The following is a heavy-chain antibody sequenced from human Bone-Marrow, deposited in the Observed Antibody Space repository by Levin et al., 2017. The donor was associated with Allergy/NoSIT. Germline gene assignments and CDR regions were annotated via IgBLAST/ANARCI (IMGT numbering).Heavy chain of an antibody. J-gene: IGHJ4*02. CDR3: AKERGNNNWYRLDH. CDR1: GFSFSTYA. D-gene: IGHD1-1*01. V-gene: IGHV3-23*01. CDR2: ISNSGGST. Sequence: PSGGSLRLSCAASGFSFSTYAMSWVRQAPGKGLEWVSTISNSGGSTYYADSVKGRFTISRDNSKNILNLQMNSLRAEDTAVYYCAKERGNNNWYRLDHWGQGTLVTVSS.